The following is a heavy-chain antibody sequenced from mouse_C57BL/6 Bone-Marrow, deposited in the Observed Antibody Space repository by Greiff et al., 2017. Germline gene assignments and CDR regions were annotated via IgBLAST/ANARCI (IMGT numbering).Heavy chain of an antibody. CDR2: IYPGSGST. Sequence: VQLQQPGAELVKPGASVKMSCKASGYTFTSYWITWVKQRPGQGLEWIGDIYPGSGSTNYNEKFKSKATLTVDTSSSTAYMQLSSLTSEDSAVYYCATGIYYDYDRVYAMDYWGKGTSVTVSS. CDR1: GYTFTSYW. J-gene: IGHJ4*01. CDR3: ATGIYYDYDRVYAMDY. V-gene: IGHV1-55*01. D-gene: IGHD2-4*01.